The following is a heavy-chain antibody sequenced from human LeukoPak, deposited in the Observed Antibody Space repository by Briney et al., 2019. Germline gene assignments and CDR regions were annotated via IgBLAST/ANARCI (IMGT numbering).Heavy chain of an antibody. J-gene: IGHJ5*02. Sequence: SETLSLTCTVSGGSISSGDYYWSWIRQPPGKGLEGIVYIYYSGSTFHYNPSLKSLITTSIDTTKNQFSLRLSSVTAADTAVYYCASTNCSSARCSGANWFGPWGQGTLVTVSS. D-gene: IGHD2-2*01. CDR3: ASTNCSSARCSGANWFGP. CDR1: GGSISSGDYY. V-gene: IGHV4-30-4*08. CDR2: IYYSGST.